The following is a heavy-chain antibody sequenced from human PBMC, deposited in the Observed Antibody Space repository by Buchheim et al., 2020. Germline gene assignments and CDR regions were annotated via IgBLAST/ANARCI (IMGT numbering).Heavy chain of an antibody. CDR1: GFTFSSYA. Sequence: VQLVESGGGVVQPGRSLRLSCAASGFTFSSYAMHWVRQAPGKGLEWVAVISYDGSIKYYADSVKGRFTISRDNSKNTLYLQMNSLRAEETAVYYCARVLAAAAGNYFYYGMDVWGQGTT. J-gene: IGHJ6*02. V-gene: IGHV3-30*04. CDR3: ARVLAAAAGNYFYYGMDV. CDR2: ISYDGSIK. D-gene: IGHD6-13*01.